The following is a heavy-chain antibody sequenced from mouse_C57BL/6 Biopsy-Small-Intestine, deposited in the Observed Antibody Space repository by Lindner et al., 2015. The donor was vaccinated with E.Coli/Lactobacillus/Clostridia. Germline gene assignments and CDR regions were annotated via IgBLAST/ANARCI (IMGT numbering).Heavy chain of an antibody. CDR3: AVGRYDYDGFAY. D-gene: IGHD2-4*01. CDR1: GYSITSGYD. CDR2: ISYSGST. Sequence: VQLQESGPGMVKPSQSLSLTCTVTGYSITSGYDWHWIRHFPGNKLEWMGYISYSGSTNYNPSLKSRISITHDTSKNHFFLKLNSVTTEDTATYYCAVGRYDYDGFAYWGQGTLVTVSA. V-gene: IGHV3-1*01. J-gene: IGHJ3*01.